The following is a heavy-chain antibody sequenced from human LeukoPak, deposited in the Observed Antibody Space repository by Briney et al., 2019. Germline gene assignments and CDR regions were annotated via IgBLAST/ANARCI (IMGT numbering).Heavy chain of an antibody. CDR2: IWYDGSNK. V-gene: IGHV3-33*01. D-gene: IGHD3-22*01. CDR1: GFTFSNSG. Sequence: GRSLRLSCAASGFTFSNSGMHWVRQAPGKGLEWVAVIWYDGSNKYYADSVKGRFTISRDNSKNTLYLQMNSLRAEDTAVYYCAGDYYYDSSGFYAPWGQGTLVTVSS. J-gene: IGHJ5*02. CDR3: AGDYYYDSSGFYAP.